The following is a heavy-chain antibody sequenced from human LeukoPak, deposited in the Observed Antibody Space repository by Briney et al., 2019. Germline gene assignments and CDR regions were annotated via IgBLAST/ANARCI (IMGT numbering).Heavy chain of an antibody. CDR1: GYTFTGYY. CDR3: ARSRGNYDFWSGYLYYFDY. Sequence: GASVKVSCKASGYTFTGYYMHWVRQAPGQGLEWMGRINPNSGGTNYAQKFQGRVTMTRDTSISTAYMELSRLRSDDTAVYYCARSRGNYDFWSGYLYYFDYWGQGTLVTVSS. D-gene: IGHD3-3*01. V-gene: IGHV1-2*06. J-gene: IGHJ4*02. CDR2: INPNSGGT.